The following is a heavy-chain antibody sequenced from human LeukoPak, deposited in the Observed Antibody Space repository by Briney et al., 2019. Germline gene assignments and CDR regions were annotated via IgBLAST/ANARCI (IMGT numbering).Heavy chain of an antibody. J-gene: IGHJ4*02. CDR1: GGSISSYY. D-gene: IGHD2-15*01. Sequence: KASETLSLTCTVSGGSISSYYWSWIRQPPGKGLEWIGEINHSGSTNYNPSLKSRVTISVDTSKNQFSLKLSSVTAADTAVYYCARKGGDAVVNDFDYWGQGTLVTVSS. V-gene: IGHV4-34*01. CDR3: ARKGGDAVVNDFDY. CDR2: INHSGST.